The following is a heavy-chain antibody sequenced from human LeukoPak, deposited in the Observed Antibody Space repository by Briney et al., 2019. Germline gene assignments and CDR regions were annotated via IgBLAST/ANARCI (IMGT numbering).Heavy chain of an antibody. CDR3: ASRVVDY. CDR2: ISGSGSAI. V-gene: IGHV3-11*01. Sequence: PGGSLRLSCAASGFTFSDYYMSWVRQAPGKGLEWISYISGSGSAIFYTDSVKGRFTISRDNAKDSVYLQMNSLRAEDTAVYYCASRVVDYWGQGTLVTVSS. D-gene: IGHD3-3*01. J-gene: IGHJ4*02. CDR1: GFTFSDYY.